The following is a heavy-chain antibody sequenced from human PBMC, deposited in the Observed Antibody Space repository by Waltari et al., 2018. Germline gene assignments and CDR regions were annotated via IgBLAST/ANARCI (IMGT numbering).Heavy chain of an antibody. J-gene: IGHJ4*02. V-gene: IGHV3-53*01. CDR1: GFTVSSNY. CDR3: ARGAVAGHFDY. D-gene: IGHD6-19*01. Sequence: EVQLVESGGGLIQPGGSLRLSCAASGFTVSSNYMLWVRQAPGKGMERVSVIYSGGSTYYADSVKGRFTISRDNSKNTLYLQMNSLRAEDTAVYYCARGAVAGHFDYWGQGTLVTVSS. CDR2: IYSGGST.